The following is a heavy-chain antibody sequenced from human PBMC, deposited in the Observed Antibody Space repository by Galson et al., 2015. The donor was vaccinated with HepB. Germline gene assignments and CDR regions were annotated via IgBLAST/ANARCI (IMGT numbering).Heavy chain of an antibody. CDR3: TRDHSWNDRGAYYYYYGMDV. CDR2: IRSKAYGGTT. Sequence: SLRLSCAASGFTFGDYAMSWVRQAPGKGLEWVGFIRSKAYGGTTEYAASVKGRFTISRDDSKSIAYLQMNSLKTEDTAVYYCTRDHSWNDRGAYYYYYGMDVWGQGTTVTVSS. J-gene: IGHJ6*02. D-gene: IGHD1-20*01. V-gene: IGHV3-49*04. CDR1: GFTFGDYA.